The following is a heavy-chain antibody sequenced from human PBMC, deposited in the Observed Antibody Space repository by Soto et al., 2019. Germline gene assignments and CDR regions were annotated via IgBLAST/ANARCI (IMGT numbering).Heavy chain of an antibody. J-gene: IGHJ4*02. Sequence: GGSLRLSCAASGFTFSSYAMSWVRQAPGKGLEWVSAISGSGGSTYYADSVKGRFTISRDNSKNTLYLQMDSLRAEDTAVYYCAKESSRYYDSSGLFWGRGTLVTVSS. V-gene: IGHV3-23*01. CDR1: GFTFSSYA. CDR3: AKESSRYYDSSGLF. CDR2: ISGSGGST. D-gene: IGHD3-22*01.